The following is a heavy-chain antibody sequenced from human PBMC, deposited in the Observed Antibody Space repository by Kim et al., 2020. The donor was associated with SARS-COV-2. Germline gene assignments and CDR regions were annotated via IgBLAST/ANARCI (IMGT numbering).Heavy chain of an antibody. Sequence: GGSLRLSCSASGFTFSSAWMTWFRQAPGKGLEWVANINRDGSKENYVDSVKGRFTISRDNAKSSVFLQMYNLRAEDTAVFYCARDIDEGGYDRNYYWGQG. V-gene: IGHV3-7*01. J-gene: IGHJ4*02. D-gene: IGHD5-12*01. CDR1: GFTFSSAW. CDR3: ARDIDEGGYDRNYY. CDR2: INRDGSKE.